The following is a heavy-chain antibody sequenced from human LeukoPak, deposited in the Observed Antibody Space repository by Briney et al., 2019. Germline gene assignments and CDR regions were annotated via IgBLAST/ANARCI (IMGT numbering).Heavy chain of an antibody. CDR3: ASSGSGDDAFDI. Sequence: GASVKVSCKASGYTFTSYAMHWVRQAPGQRLEWMGWINAGNGNTKYSQKFQGRVTITRDTSASTAYVELSSLRSEDTAVYYCASSGSGDDAFDIWGQGTMVTVSS. CDR1: GYTFTSYA. CDR2: INAGNGNT. D-gene: IGHD3-10*01. V-gene: IGHV1-3*01. J-gene: IGHJ3*02.